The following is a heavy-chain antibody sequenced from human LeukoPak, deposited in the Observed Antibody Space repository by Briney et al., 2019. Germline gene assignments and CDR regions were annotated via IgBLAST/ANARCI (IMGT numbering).Heavy chain of an antibody. CDR1: GITFSSYS. J-gene: IGHJ6*04. V-gene: IGHV3-48*04. D-gene: IGHD3-10*02. Sequence: GGSLRLSCAASGITFSSYSMNWVRQAPGKGLEWVSYISSGSSTIYYADSVKGRFTISRDNAKNSLYLQMNSLRAEDTAVYYCAELGITMIGGVWGKGTTVTISS. CDR3: AELGITMIGGV. CDR2: ISSGSSTI.